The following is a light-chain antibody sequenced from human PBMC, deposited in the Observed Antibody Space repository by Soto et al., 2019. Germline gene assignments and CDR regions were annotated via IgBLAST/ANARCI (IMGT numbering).Light chain of an antibody. V-gene: IGKV1-17*01. CDR3: QQYNSYSRST. CDR2: AAS. Sequence: DIQMTQSPSSLSASVGDRVTITCRASQGIKNDLSWYQQKPGKAPKRLIYAASSLESGVPSRFSGSGSGTEFTLTISSLQPDDFATYYCQQYNSYSRSTFGQGTRLEIK. J-gene: IGKJ5*01. CDR1: QGIKND.